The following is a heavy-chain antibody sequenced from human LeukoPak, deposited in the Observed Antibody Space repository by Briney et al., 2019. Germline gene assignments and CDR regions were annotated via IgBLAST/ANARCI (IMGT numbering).Heavy chain of an antibody. CDR3: STGYAGTSYDGY. V-gene: IGHV3-15*01. Sequence: PGGSLRLSCAASGFTFSNAWMNWVRQAPGKGLEWVGLIKRNADGATTDYSAPVKGRFTISRDDSHNTVSLQMRSLKSEDTGIYFCSTGYAGTSYDGYWGQGTLVTVSS. J-gene: IGHJ4*02. D-gene: IGHD3-16*01. CDR1: GFTFSNAW. CDR2: IKRNADGATT.